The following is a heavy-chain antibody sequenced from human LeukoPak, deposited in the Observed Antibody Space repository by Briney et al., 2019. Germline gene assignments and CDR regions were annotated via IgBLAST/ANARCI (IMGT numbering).Heavy chain of an antibody. CDR3: ARTPPWHFGEHPPGTFDY. V-gene: IGHV7-4-1*02. J-gene: IGHJ4*02. Sequence: ASVTVSCKASGYTFTSYAMNWVRQAPGQGLEWMGWINTNTGNPTYAQGFTGRFVFSLGTSVSTAYLQISSLKAEDTAVYYCARTPPWHFGEHPPGTFDYWGQGTLVTVSS. CDR1: GYTFTSYA. D-gene: IGHD3-10*01. CDR2: INTNTGNP.